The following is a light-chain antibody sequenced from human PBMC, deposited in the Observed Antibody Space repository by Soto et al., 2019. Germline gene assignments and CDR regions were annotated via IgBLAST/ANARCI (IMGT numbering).Light chain of an antibody. CDR3: QQHSNF. Sequence: IVMTQSPATLSVSPGERATLSCRASQSISSKLAWYQQKPGQAPRLLIYGASTRATGIPVRFSGSGSGTEFTLTISSLEPEDFAIYYCQQHSNFFGPGTKVDIK. CDR2: GAS. CDR1: QSISSK. J-gene: IGKJ3*01. V-gene: IGKV3-15*01.